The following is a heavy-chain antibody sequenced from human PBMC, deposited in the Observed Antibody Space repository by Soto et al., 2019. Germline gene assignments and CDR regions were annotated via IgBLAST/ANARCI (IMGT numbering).Heavy chain of an antibody. Sequence: GGSLRLSCAASGFTFSSYSMNWVRQAPGKGLEWVSSISSSSSYIYYADSVKGRFTISRDNAKNSLYLQMNSLRAEDTAVYYCARVASIVVVNDAFDIWGQGTMVTVSS. CDR1: GFTFSSYS. CDR3: ARVASIVVVNDAFDI. D-gene: IGHD3-22*01. J-gene: IGHJ3*02. CDR2: ISSSSSYI. V-gene: IGHV3-21*01.